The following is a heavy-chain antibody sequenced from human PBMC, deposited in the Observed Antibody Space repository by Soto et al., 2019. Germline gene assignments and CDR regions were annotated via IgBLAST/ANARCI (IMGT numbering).Heavy chain of an antibody. CDR2: IGPSSGHI. CDR3: SGCSGGACHKNYGMDV. D-gene: IGHD2-15*01. V-gene: IGHV3-21*06. CDR1: GFTFSSCT. J-gene: IGHJ6*02. Sequence: EVHLVESGGGLVKPGGSLRLSCAVSGFTFSSCTMNWVRQAPGKGLEWVSSIGPSSGHIYYADSVTGRFTISRDNAKNSLFLQMNSLRGQDTAVYYCSGCSGGACHKNYGMDVWGQGTTVTVSS.